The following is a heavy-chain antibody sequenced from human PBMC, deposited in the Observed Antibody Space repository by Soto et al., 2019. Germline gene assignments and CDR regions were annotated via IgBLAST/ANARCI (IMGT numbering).Heavy chain of an antibody. CDR1: GCSINTCGHS. CDR2: SYHSGSR. Sequence: SLTCTVSGCSINTCGHSWLWVRQSPGKVLEWIGYSYHSGSRYYNPSLHRRVTTSMDRSKAQSSLTLTSRTAAAAAVSLCARARYQLWCFGRRGLGTPVPVSS. V-gene: IGHV4-30-2*06. CDR3: ARARYQLWCFGR. D-gene: IGHD2-8*01. J-gene: IGHJ4*01.